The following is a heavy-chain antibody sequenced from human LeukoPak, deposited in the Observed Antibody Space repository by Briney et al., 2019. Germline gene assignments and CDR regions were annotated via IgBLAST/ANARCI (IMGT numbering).Heavy chain of an antibody. CDR2: IIPSFGTA. CDR1: GGTFSNYA. V-gene: IGHV1-69*01. J-gene: IGHJ4*02. D-gene: IGHD5-18*01. CDR3: ARDPRTSGYSYGLGY. Sequence: ASVKVSCKASGGTFSNYAISWGRQAPGQGVDWMGGIIPSFGTANYSQKFQGRVTITADESTSTAYMELSSLRSEDTAIYYCARDPRTSGYSYGLGYWGQGTLVTVSS.